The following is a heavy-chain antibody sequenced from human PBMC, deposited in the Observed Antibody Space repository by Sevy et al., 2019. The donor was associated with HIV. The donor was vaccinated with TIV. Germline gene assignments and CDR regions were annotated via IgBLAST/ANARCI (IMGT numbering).Heavy chain of an antibody. CDR1: GFTFSSYG. Sequence: GGSLRLSCAASGFTFSSYGMHWVRQAPGKGLEWVAVISYDGSNKYYAYSVKGRFTISRDNSKNTLYLQMNSLRAEDTAVYYCAKDGVAGYDYWGQGTLVTVSS. CDR3: AKDGVAGYDY. D-gene: IGHD6-19*01. J-gene: IGHJ4*02. CDR2: ISYDGSNK. V-gene: IGHV3-30*18.